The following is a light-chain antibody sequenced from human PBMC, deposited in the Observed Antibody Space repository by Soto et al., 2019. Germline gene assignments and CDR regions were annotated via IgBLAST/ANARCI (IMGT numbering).Light chain of an antibody. CDR3: QQYNSWPLT. V-gene: IGKV3-15*01. J-gene: IGKJ4*01. Sequence: EIVMTQSPVTLSVSPGERATLSCRASQSVSSNLAWYQQKPGQAPRLLIYGASTRATGIPARFSDSGSGTEFTFTINSLQTKDFAVYYCQQYNSWPLTFGGGTKVEIK. CDR2: GAS. CDR1: QSVSSN.